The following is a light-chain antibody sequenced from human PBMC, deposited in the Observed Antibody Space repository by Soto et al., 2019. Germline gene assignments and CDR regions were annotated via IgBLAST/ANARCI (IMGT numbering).Light chain of an antibody. V-gene: IGLV2-14*01. J-gene: IGLJ1*01. CDR2: EVS. CDR1: SSDVGGYNY. Sequence: QSVLTQPPSASGSPGQSATISCTGTSSDVGGYNYVSWYQQHTGKAPELLIFEVSSRPSGISDRFSGSKSGNTASLTISGLQAEDEADYYCSSYSISDTPYVFGGGTKLTVL. CDR3: SSYSISDTPYV.